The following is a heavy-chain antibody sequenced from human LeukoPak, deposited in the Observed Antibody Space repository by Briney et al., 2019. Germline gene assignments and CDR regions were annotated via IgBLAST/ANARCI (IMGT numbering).Heavy chain of an antibody. J-gene: IGHJ4*02. V-gene: IGHV4-39*06. Sequence: PSETLSLTCTVSGGSISSSSYYWGWIRQPPGKGLEWIGSIYYSGSTYYNPSLKNRVTISEDTSKNQFALKLSSVTAADTAVYYCARGKYSSGWYLDYWGQGTLVTVSS. D-gene: IGHD6-19*01. CDR2: IYYSGST. CDR3: ARGKYSSGWYLDY. CDR1: GGSISSSSYY.